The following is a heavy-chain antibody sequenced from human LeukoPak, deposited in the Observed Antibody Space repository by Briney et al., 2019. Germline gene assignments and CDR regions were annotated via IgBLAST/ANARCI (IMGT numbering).Heavy chain of an antibody. CDR3: ARDHAYDFVWGSYVY. Sequence: HHGGSLRLSCAASGFTFSSYWMSWVRQAPGKGLEWVANIKQDGSEKYNVDSVKGRFTISRDNAKNSLYLQMNSLRAEDTAVYYCARDHAYDFVWGSYVYWGQGTLVTVSS. V-gene: IGHV3-7*01. CDR2: IKQDGSEK. D-gene: IGHD3-16*01. J-gene: IGHJ4*02. CDR1: GFTFSSYW.